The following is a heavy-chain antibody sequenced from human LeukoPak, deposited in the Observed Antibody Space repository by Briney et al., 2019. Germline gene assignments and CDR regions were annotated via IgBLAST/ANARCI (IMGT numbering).Heavy chain of an antibody. D-gene: IGHD3-10*01. J-gene: IGHJ4*02. CDR2: ISATGGTT. CDR1: GFTFSSYG. Sequence: GRSLRLSCAASGFTFSSYGMSWVRQAPGKGLEWVSAISATGGTTYYADSVKGRFTISRDNSKNTLYLQMNSLKAEDTAVYYCANLEFGEYFDYWGQGTLVTVSS. CDR3: ANLEFGEYFDY. V-gene: IGHV3-23*01.